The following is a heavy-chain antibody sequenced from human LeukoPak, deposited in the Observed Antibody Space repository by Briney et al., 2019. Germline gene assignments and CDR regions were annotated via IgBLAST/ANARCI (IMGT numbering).Heavy chain of an antibody. D-gene: IGHD3-9*01. V-gene: IGHV3-23*01. J-gene: IGHJ4*02. Sequence: GGSLRLSCAASGFTFSSYAMSWVRQAPGKGLEWVSAISGSGGSTYYADSVKGRFTISRDNSKNTLYLQMNSLRAEDTAVYYCAKDANLLLRYFDWLLYKDYWGQRTLVTVSS. CDR2: ISGSGGST. CDR3: AKDANLLLRYFDWLLYKDY. CDR1: GFTFSSYA.